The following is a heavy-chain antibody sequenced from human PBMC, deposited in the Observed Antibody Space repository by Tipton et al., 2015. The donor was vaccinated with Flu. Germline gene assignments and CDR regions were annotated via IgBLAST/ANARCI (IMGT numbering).Heavy chain of an antibody. V-gene: IGHV4-4*07. Sequence: GEALSSFYWSWIRQPAGKGLEWIGRIYASGSTSYNPSLKSRLTMSVDASKKQFSLRLSSVTAADTAIYYCVGTRWGGVDYWGQGTLVTASS. CDR3: VGTRWGGVDY. J-gene: IGHJ4*02. D-gene: IGHD4-23*01. CDR2: IYASGST. CDR1: GEALSSFY.